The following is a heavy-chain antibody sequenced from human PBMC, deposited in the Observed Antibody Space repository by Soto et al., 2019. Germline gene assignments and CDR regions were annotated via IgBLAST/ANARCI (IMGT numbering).Heavy chain of an antibody. Sequence: GGSLRLSCAASGFIFSSYAMSWVRQAPGKGLEWVSGISGSGGSTYYADSVKGRFTISRDDSKNTLYLQMNSLRAEDTAVYYCAKAWFGVVIDAFDIWGQGTMVTVSS. CDR3: AKAWFGVVIDAFDI. V-gene: IGHV3-23*01. CDR2: ISGSGGST. D-gene: IGHD3-3*01. CDR1: GFIFSSYA. J-gene: IGHJ3*02.